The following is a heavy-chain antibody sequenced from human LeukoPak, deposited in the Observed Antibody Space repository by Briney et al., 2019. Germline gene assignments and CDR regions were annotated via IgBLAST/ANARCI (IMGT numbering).Heavy chain of an antibody. V-gene: IGHV5-51*01. CDR3: ARRQQLGRFDY. CDR2: IYPSDSDT. D-gene: IGHD6-13*01. CDR1: GSSFTTYW. Sequence: MPGASLQISCKGSGSSFTTYWIGWGRQVPGKGLEWMGNIYPSDSDTRYSPSFQGQVTISADKSISTAYLQWSSLKASDTAMYYCARRQQLGRFDYWGQGTLVTVSS. J-gene: IGHJ4*02.